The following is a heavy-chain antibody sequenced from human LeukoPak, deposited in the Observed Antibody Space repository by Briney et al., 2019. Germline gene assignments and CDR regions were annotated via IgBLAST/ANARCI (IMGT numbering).Heavy chain of an antibody. D-gene: IGHD3-10*01. CDR3: ARQWLRGNYRYFDF. CDR1: GYNFATYW. CDR2: IYPTASDT. J-gene: IGHJ4*02. Sequence: GESLKICCEGSGYNFATYWIGWVRPMPGKGLEWVGIIYPTASDTTYSPSFRGQVTMSADRSVSTAYLQWSSLRASDTARYFCARQWLRGNYRYFDFWGQGTLVTVSS. V-gene: IGHV5-51*01.